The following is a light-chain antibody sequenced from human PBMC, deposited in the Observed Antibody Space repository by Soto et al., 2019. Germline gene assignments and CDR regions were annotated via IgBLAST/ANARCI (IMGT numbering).Light chain of an antibody. CDR3: CSYAGSFTWL. CDR2: EVS. CDR1: SSDVGNYNY. J-gene: IGLJ3*02. V-gene: IGLV2-11*01. Sequence: QSALTQPRSVSGSPGQSVTISCTGTSSDVGNYNYVSWYQQYPGKAPKLMIYEVSKRPSGVTDRFSGSKSGNTASLTISGLQTEDEADYYCCSYAGSFTWLFGGGTKLTVL.